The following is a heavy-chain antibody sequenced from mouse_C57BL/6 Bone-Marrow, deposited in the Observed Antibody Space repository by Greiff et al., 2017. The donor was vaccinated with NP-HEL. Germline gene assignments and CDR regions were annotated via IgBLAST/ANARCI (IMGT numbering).Heavy chain of an antibody. CDR3: TSLITTVVAKWYFDV. J-gene: IGHJ1*03. V-gene: IGHV1-15*01. CDR1: GYTFTDYE. CDR2: IDPETGGT. Sequence: QVQLQQSGAELVRPGASVTLSCKASGYTFTDYEMHWVKQTPVHGLEWIGAIDPETGGTAYNQKFKGKAILTADKSSSTAYMELRSLTSEDSAVYYCTSLITTVVAKWYFDVWGTGTTVTVSS. D-gene: IGHD1-1*01.